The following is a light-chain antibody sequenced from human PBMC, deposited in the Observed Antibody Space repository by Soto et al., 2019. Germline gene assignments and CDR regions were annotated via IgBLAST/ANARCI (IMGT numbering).Light chain of an antibody. CDR3: QHYSVFPLS. Sequence: DIQMTQFPSTLSASEGDRATITCRASESISSWLAWSQQTPGKAPKILIYKASKLQSGVQSRLTGSGSGTVSTLTISTLHPDDFASYYCQHYSVFPLSFGGGTKVEIK. J-gene: IGKJ4*01. CDR1: ESISSW. CDR2: KAS. V-gene: IGKV1-5*03.